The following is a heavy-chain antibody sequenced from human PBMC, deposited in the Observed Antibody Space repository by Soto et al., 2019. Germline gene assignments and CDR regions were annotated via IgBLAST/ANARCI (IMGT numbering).Heavy chain of an antibody. J-gene: IGHJ4*02. V-gene: IGHV1-69*12. CDR3: ARGGSSSDY. CDR1: GGTFRTYA. CDR2: IIPSTGST. D-gene: IGHD6-13*01. Sequence: QVQLVQSGAEVKKPGSSVKVSCKAFGGTFRTYAVSWVRQAPGQGLEWVGGIIPSTGSTNHAQKFQGRVTITADESTRTVYMELTSLRSDDTAVYYCARGGSSSDYWGQGTLVTVSS.